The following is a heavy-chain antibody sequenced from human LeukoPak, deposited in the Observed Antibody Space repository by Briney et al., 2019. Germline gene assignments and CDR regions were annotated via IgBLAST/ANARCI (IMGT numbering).Heavy chain of an antibody. D-gene: IGHD2-8*01. V-gene: IGHV4-39*07. J-gene: IGHJ6*03. CDR2: IYYSGST. CDR3: AREGKWADEDYYMDV. Sequence: TSETLSLTCTVSGGSISSSSYYWGWIRQPPGKGLEWIGSIYYSGSTYYNPSLKSRVTISVDTSKNQFSLKLSSVTAADTAVYYCAREGKWADEDYYMDVWGKGTTVTVSS. CDR1: GGSISSSSYY.